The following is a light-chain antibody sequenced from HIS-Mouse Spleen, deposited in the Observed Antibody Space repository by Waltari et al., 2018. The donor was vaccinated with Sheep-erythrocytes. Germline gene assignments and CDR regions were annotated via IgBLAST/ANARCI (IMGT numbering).Light chain of an antibody. J-gene: IGLJ1*01. CDR2: EES. Sequence: SYELPQPPSVSVSPGQTARIPCPGDALPNKYAYWYQQKSGQAPVLVIYEESKRPPGIPERFSGSSSGTMATLTISGAQVEDEADYYCYSTDSSGNHYVFGTGTKVAVL. CDR1: ALPNKY. CDR3: YSTDSSGNHYV. V-gene: IGLV3-10*01.